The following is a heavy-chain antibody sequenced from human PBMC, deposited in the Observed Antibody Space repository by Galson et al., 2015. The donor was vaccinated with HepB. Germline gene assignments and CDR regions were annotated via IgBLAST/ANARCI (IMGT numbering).Heavy chain of an antibody. CDR3: ARDRLGGNSGVDY. J-gene: IGHJ4*02. D-gene: IGHD4-23*01. CDR2: ISPYNGNT. Sequence: SVKVSCKASGFTFTSDGMSWVRQAPGQGLEWMGWISPYNGNTNYAQKFQGRVSMTTDTSTSTAYMELRSLRSDDTAMFYCARDRLGGNSGVDYWGQGTLVTVSS. CDR1: GFTFTSDG. V-gene: IGHV1-18*01.